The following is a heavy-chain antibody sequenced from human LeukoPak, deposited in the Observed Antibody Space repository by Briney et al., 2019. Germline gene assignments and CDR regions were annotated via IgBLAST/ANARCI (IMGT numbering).Heavy chain of an antibody. CDR3: ARALHGSGSYYPPSWAHVFDI. CDR1: GFTFSSYD. D-gene: IGHD3-10*01. V-gene: IGHV3-13*01. CDR2: IGTAGDT. J-gene: IGHJ3*02. Sequence: GGSLRLSCAASGFTFSSYDMHWVRQATGKGLEWVSAIGTAGDTYYPGSVKGRFTISRENAKNSLYLQMNSLRAGDTAVYYCARALHGSGSYYPPSWAHVFDIWGQGTMVTVSS.